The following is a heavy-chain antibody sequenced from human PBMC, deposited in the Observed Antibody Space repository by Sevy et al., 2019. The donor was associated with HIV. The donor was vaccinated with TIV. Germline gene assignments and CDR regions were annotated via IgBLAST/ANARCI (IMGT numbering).Heavy chain of an antibody. D-gene: IGHD3-10*01. CDR1: GYTFTGYY. V-gene: IGHV1-2*02. Sequence: ASVKVSCKASGYTFTGYYMHWVRQAPGQGLEWMGWINPNSGGTNYAQKFQGRVTMTRETSISTAYMELSRLRADDTAVYYCARAGITMVRGDKYGMDVWGQGTTVTVSS. J-gene: IGHJ6*02. CDR3: ARAGITMVRGDKYGMDV. CDR2: INPNSGGT.